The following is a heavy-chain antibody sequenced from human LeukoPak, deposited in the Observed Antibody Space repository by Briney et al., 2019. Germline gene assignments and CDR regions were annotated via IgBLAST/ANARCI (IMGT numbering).Heavy chain of an antibody. Sequence: SETLSLTCTVSGGSINSCSYFWTWIRQPAGQPAGKGLEWIGRIYTTGRTSYNPSIGSRVTISADMSKNQFSLHLTAVTAADTAVYFCARAYYWVDSWGQGTLVTVSS. CDR1: GGSINSCSYF. CDR3: ARAYYWVDS. V-gene: IGHV4-61*02. D-gene: IGHD2-21*01. CDR2: IYTTGRT. J-gene: IGHJ5*01.